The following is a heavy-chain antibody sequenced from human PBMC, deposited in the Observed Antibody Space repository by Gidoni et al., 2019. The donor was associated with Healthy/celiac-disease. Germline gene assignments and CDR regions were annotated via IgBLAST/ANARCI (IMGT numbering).Heavy chain of an antibody. J-gene: IGHJ5*02. Sequence: QVQLQQWGAGLLKPSETLSLTCAVYGGSFSGYYWSWIRQPPGKGLEWIGEINHSGSTTYNPYLKSLVTISVDTSKNQFSLKLSSVTAADTAVYYCARVGSIAHRSSGWPNPYNHNWFDPWGQGTLVTVSS. CDR2: INHSGST. CDR3: ARVGSIAHRSSGWPNPYNHNWFDP. D-gene: IGHD6-19*01. V-gene: IGHV4-34*01. CDR1: GGSFSGYY.